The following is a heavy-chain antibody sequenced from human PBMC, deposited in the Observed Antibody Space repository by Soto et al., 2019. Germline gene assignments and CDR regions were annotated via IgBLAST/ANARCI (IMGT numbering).Heavy chain of an antibody. CDR3: AKPQLMTTVTNFDY. CDR1: GFTFCSYG. CDR2: ISYDGSNK. V-gene: IGHV3-30*18. D-gene: IGHD4-17*01. Sequence: GGSLRLSCAASGFTFCSYGMHWVRQAPGKGLEWVAVISYDGSNKYYADSVKGRFTISRDNSKNTLYLQMNSLRAEDTAVYYCAKPQLMTTVTNFDYWGQGTLVTVSS. J-gene: IGHJ4*02.